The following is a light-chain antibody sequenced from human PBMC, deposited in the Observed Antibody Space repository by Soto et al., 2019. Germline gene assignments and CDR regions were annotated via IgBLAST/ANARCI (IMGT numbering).Light chain of an antibody. CDR1: QNVLSD. J-gene: IGKJ3*01. CDR3: QQYGGSPFT. CDR2: GAT. Sequence: EILLTQSPATLSVSPGETATLSCRASQNVLSDLAWYQQKPGQAPRLLVYGATTRATDAPAKFRGRGSGTEFSLTISSLQSEDSATYYCQQYGGSPFTFGPGTKVDIK. V-gene: IGKV3-15*01.